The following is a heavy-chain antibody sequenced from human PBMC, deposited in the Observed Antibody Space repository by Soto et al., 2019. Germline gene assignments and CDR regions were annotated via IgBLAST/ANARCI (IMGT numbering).Heavy chain of an antibody. CDR3: ARVYIQLSPQDYGMDV. CDR2: INAGNGNT. CDR1: GYTFTSYA. J-gene: IGHJ6*02. D-gene: IGHD5-18*01. V-gene: IGHV1-3*01. Sequence: QVQLVQSGAEVKKPGASVKVSCKASGYTFTSYAMHWVRQAPGQRLEWMGWINAGNGNTKYSQKFQGRVTITRDTPASTAYMELSSLRFEDTAVYYCARVYIQLSPQDYGMDVWGQGTTVTVSS.